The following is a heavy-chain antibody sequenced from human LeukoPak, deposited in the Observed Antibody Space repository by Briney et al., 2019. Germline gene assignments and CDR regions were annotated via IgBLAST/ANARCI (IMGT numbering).Heavy chain of an antibody. CDR2: ISGSGGST. CDR3: AKDYYYDSSGFDY. V-gene: IGHV3-23*01. Sequence: GGSLRLSCAASGFTFSSYAMSWVRQAPGKGLEGVSAISGSGGSTYYADSVKGRFTISRDNSKNTLYLQMNSLRAEDTAVYYCAKDYYYDSSGFDYWGQGTLVTVSS. CDR1: GFTFSSYA. J-gene: IGHJ4*02. D-gene: IGHD3-22*01.